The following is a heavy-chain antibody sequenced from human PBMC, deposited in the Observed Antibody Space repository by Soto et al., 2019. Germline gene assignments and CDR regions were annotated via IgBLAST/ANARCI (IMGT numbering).Heavy chain of an antibody. D-gene: IGHD2-8*01. V-gene: IGHV3-23*01. J-gene: IGHJ4*02. Sequence: AGGSLKLSSAASGFTFSSYAMSWVRQAPGKGLEWVSAISGSGGSTYYADSVKGRFTISRDNSKNTLYLQMNSLRAEDTAVYYCAKQHIVLMVYAPDYWGQGTLVTVS. CDR2: ISGSGGST. CDR3: AKQHIVLMVYAPDY. CDR1: GFTFSSYA.